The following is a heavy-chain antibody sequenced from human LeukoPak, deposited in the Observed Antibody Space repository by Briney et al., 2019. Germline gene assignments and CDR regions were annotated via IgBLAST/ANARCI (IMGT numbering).Heavy chain of an antibody. CDR2: IKSKTDGGTT. D-gene: IGHD3-10*01. Sequence: GGSLRLSCAASGFTFSNAWMSWVRQAPGKGLEWVGRIKSKTDGGTTDYAAPVKGRFTISRDDSKNTLYLQMNSLKTEDTAVYYCAKDDFWFGENYWGQGTLVTVSS. CDR1: GFTFSNAW. CDR3: AKDDFWFGENY. J-gene: IGHJ4*02. V-gene: IGHV3-15*01.